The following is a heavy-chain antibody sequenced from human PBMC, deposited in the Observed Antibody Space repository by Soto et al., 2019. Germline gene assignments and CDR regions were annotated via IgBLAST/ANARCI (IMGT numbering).Heavy chain of an antibody. V-gene: IGHV3-15*01. Sequence: EVQLVESGGGLVKPGESLTLSCAASGFTFNNAWMSWVRQAPGTGLEWVGRIKSNADGGTADYTPPLKGRFTISRDDSKNTLFLHINSLKTEDTAVYYCTTGVATAKYYLEFWGQGTLVTVSS. CDR3: TTGVATAKYYLEF. CDR1: GFTFNNAW. D-gene: IGHD6-25*01. J-gene: IGHJ4*02. CDR2: IKSNADGGTA.